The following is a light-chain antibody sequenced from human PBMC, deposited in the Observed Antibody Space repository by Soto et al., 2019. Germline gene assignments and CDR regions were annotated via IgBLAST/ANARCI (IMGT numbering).Light chain of an antibody. Sequence: EIVLTQSPATLSLSPGERATLSCRASQSVGTHFACYQQKPGQAPRLLIYDSSNRATGIPARFSGSGSGTDFTLTISSLEPEDFAVYYCQQRSDWPSTFGGGTKVEIK. CDR3: QQRSDWPST. CDR2: DSS. V-gene: IGKV3-11*01. J-gene: IGKJ4*01. CDR1: QSVGTH.